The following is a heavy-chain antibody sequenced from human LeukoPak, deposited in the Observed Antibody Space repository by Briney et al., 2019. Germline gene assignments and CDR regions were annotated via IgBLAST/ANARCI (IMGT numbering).Heavy chain of an antibody. CDR2: ISGSGGST. D-gene: IGHD2/OR15-2a*01. CDR3: AKDLLRKEYYFDF. Sequence: GGSLRLSCAASGFTFSSYAMSWVRQAPGKGLEWVSVISGSGGSTYYADSVKGRFTISRDNTKNTLYLQMNSLRAENPAVYYCAKDLLRKEYYFDFWGQGALVTVSS. CDR1: GFTFSSYA. J-gene: IGHJ4*02. V-gene: IGHV3-23*01.